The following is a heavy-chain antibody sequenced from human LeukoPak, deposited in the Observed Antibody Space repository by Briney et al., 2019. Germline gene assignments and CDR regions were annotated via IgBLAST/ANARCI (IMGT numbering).Heavy chain of an antibody. Sequence: ASVKVSCKASGYTFIDYYVHWVRQAPGQGLEWMGWINPNTGGTKYAQKFQGRVTMIRDTSISTAYMELSRLRSDDTAVYYCARDGGREAYYYDSSGYDLFDYWGQGTLVTVSS. CDR1: GYTFIDYY. J-gene: IGHJ4*02. CDR3: ARDGGREAYYYDSSGYDLFDY. V-gene: IGHV1-2*02. D-gene: IGHD3-22*01. CDR2: INPNTGGT.